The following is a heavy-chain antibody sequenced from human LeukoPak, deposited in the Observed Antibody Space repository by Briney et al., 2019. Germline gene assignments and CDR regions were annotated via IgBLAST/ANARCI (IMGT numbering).Heavy chain of an antibody. Sequence: GGSLRLSCAASGFTFSSYSMNWVRQASGKGLEWVSSISSSSSYIYYADSVKGRFTISRGNAKNSLYLQMNSLRAEDTAVYYCARDKDGLADYWGQGTLVTVSS. CDR1: GFTFSSYS. V-gene: IGHV3-21*01. D-gene: IGHD6-19*01. J-gene: IGHJ4*02. CDR3: ARDKDGLADY. CDR2: ISSSSSYI.